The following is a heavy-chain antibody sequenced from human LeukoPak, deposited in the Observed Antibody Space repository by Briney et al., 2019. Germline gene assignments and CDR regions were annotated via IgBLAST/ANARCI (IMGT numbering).Heavy chain of an antibody. CDR3: ASSDRLGP. CDR2: ISYDGSNK. V-gene: IGHV3-30*04. Sequence: GGSLRLSCAASGFIFSNYAMHWVRQAPGKGLEWVAVISYDGSNKYYADSVKGRFTISRDNSKNTLYLQMNSLRAEDTAVYYCASSDRLGPWGQGTLVTVSS. D-gene: IGHD3-9*01. CDR1: GFIFSNYA. J-gene: IGHJ5*02.